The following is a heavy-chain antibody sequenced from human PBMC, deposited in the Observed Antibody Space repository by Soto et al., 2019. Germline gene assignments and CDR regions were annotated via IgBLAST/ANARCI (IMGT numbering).Heavy chain of an antibody. J-gene: IGHJ3*02. CDR2: IYHSGST. CDR1: GGSISSSNW. V-gene: IGHV4-4*02. D-gene: IGHD3-22*01. CDR3: ARDRYDSSGYVIIDAFDI. Sequence: QVQLQESGPGLXKPSGTLSLTCAVSGGSISSSNWWSWVRQPPGKGLEWIGEIYHSGSTNYNPSLNSRVTISVDKSKNQFSLKLSSVTAADTAVYYCARDRYDSSGYVIIDAFDIWGQGTMVTVSS.